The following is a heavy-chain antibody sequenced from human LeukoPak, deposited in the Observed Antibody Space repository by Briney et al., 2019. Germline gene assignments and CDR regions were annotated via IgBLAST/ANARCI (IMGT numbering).Heavy chain of an antibody. CDR3: ARWTHSKYFFDY. D-gene: IGHD4-11*01. V-gene: IGHV3-11*01. J-gene: IGHJ4*02. Sequence: GGSLRLSCAASGFTFSDYYMSWIRQAPGKGLEWVSYISGSGDSKFYADSERGRFTISRDNAKNSLYLQMNSLRAEDTAVYYCARWTHSKYFFDYWGQGTLVTVSS. CDR1: GFTFSDYY. CDR2: ISGSGDSK.